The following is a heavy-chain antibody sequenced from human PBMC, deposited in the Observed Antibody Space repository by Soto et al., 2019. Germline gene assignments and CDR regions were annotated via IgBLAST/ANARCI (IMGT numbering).Heavy chain of an antibody. CDR3: ARDTMIVVVPRHDAFDI. J-gene: IGHJ3*02. Sequence: ASVKVSCKASGYTFTGYYMHWVRQAPGQGLEWMGWINPNSGGTNYAQKFQGRVTMTRDTSISTAYMELSRLRSDDTAVYYCARDTMIVVVPRHDAFDIWGQGTMITVSS. CDR2: INPNSGGT. CDR1: GYTFTGYY. V-gene: IGHV1-2*02. D-gene: IGHD3-22*01.